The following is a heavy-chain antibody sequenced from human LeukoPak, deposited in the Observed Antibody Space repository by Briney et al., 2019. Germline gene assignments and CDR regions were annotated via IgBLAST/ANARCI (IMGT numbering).Heavy chain of an antibody. CDR2: IYYSGST. CDR3: ARQGGSSWYNTFTWFDP. V-gene: IGHV4-39*01. D-gene: IGHD6-13*01. Sequence: ASETLSLTCTVSGGSISSSSYYWGWIRQPPGKGLEWIWSIYYSGSTYYNPSLKSRVTISVDTSKNQFSLKLSSVTAADTAVYYCARQGGSSWYNTFTWFDPWGQGTLVTVSS. J-gene: IGHJ5*02. CDR1: GGSISSSSYY.